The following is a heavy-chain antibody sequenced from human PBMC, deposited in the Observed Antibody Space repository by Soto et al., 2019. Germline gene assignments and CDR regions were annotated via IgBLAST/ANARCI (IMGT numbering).Heavy chain of an antibody. D-gene: IGHD2-2*01. CDR2: IYYIGST. CDR3: ARGLRRQLLNWFDP. Sequence: ETLYLTCTVSGGSISSYYWSWIRQPPGKGLEWIGYIYYIGSTNYNPSLKSRVTISVDTSKNQFSLKLSSVTAADTAVYYCARGLRRQLLNWFDPWGQGTLVTVSS. V-gene: IGHV4-59*01. J-gene: IGHJ5*02. CDR1: GGSISSYY.